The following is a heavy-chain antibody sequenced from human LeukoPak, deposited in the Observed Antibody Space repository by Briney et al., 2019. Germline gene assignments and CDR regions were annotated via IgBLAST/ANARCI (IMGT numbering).Heavy chain of an antibody. Sequence: SETLSLTCTVSGGSISSYYRNWIRQPPGKGLEWIGYINYIRTTDYNPSLKSRVTISLDTSKNRFSLKLSSVTAADTAMYYCARSYSSSDHYYYYGMDVWGQGTTVTVSS. CDR1: GGSISSYY. J-gene: IGHJ6*02. D-gene: IGHD6-13*01. CDR3: ARSYSSSDHYYYYGMDV. V-gene: IGHV4-59*08. CDR2: INYIRTT.